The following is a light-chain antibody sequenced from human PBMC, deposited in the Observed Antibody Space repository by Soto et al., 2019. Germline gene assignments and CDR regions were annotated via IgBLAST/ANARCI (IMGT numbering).Light chain of an antibody. CDR2: WAS. CDR3: QQYYSTPPT. CDR1: QSVLYSSNNKNY. J-gene: IGKJ3*01. V-gene: IGKV4-1*01. Sequence: DIVMTQSPDSLAVSLGERATINCKSSQSVLYSSNNKNYLDWYQQKPGQPPKLLIYWASTRESGVPDRFSGSGSGTDFTLTISSLQAEDGAVYYCQQYYSTPPTFGPGTKVDIK.